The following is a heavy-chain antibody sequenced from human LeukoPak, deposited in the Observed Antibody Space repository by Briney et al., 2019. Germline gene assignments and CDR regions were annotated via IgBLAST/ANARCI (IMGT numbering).Heavy chain of an antibody. V-gene: IGHV3-66*01. Sequence: GGSLRLSCAAPGFTVSNNYMSWVRQAPGAGLEWGSVIYSGGSTSYADSVKGRFAISTDNSKNTLYLQMSSLRVEDTAVYYCAKDHSPWQWLVHTWGQGTLVTVSS. CDR1: GFTVSNNY. D-gene: IGHD6-19*01. CDR3: AKDHSPWQWLVHT. CDR2: IYSGGST. J-gene: IGHJ5*02.